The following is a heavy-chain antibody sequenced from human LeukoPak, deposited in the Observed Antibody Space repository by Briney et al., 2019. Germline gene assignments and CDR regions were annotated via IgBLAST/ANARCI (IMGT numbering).Heavy chain of an antibody. D-gene: IGHD1-26*01. V-gene: IGHV1-46*01. CDR2: ISPSGGST. CDR1: GYTFTSNY. CDR3: ARDFMGGDVFDI. Sequence: ASVKVSCKAFGYTFTSNYMHWVRQAPGQGPEWMGVISPSGGSTTYAQKFQGRVTLTRDMSTSTDYLELSSLRSEDTAVYYCARDFMGGDVFDIWGQGTMVTVSS. J-gene: IGHJ3*02.